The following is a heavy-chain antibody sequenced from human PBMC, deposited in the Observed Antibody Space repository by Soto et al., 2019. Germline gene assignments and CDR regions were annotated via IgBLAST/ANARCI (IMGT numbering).Heavy chain of an antibody. CDR2: IYYSGST. V-gene: IGHV4-31*03. Sequence: TLSLTCTVSGGSISSGGYYWSWIRQHPGKGLEWIGYIYYSGSTYYNPSLKGRVTISVDTSKNQFSLKLSSVTAADTAVYYCARDSPVRELYSSGWPYYYYGMDVWGQGTTVTVSS. CDR3: ARDSPVRELYSSGWPYYYYGMDV. J-gene: IGHJ6*02. CDR1: GGSISSGGYY. D-gene: IGHD6-19*01.